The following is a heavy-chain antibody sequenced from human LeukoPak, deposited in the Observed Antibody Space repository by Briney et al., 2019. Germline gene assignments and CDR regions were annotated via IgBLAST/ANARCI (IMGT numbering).Heavy chain of an antibody. CDR1: GGSISSYY. CDR3: ARAASTVTLFDY. CDR2: TYYSGST. V-gene: IGHV4-59*01. D-gene: IGHD4-17*01. J-gene: IGHJ4*02. Sequence: PSETLSLTCTVSGGSISSYYWSWIRQPPGKGLEWIGYTYYSGSTNYNPSLKGRVTISVDTSKNQFSLKLSSVTAADTAVYYCARAASTVTLFDYWGQGTLVTVSS.